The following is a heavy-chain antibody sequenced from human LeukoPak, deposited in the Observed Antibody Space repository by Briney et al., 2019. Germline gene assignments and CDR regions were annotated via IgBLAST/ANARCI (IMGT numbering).Heavy chain of an antibody. CDR1: GYTFTSYG. Sequence: GASVKVSCKASGYTFTSYGISWVRQAPGQGLEWMGWISAYNGNTNYAQKLQGRVTMTTDTSTSTAYMELRSLRSDDTAVYYCARAKYYYGSGSCYPDYWGQGTLVTVSS. CDR2: ISAYNGNT. V-gene: IGHV1-18*01. D-gene: IGHD3-10*01. CDR3: ARAKYYYGSGSCYPDY. J-gene: IGHJ4*02.